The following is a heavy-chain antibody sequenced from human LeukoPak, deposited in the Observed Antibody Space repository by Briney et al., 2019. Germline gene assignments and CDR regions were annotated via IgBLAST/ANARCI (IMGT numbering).Heavy chain of an antibody. CDR3: ARDGGMFWTFDY. J-gene: IGHJ4*02. D-gene: IGHD3/OR15-3a*01. V-gene: IGHV1-46*01. Sequence: ASVKAPCKASGYTFTSYYMHWVRQAPGQGLERMGIINPSGGSTSYAQKFQGRVTITRDTSTSTVYMELSSLRSEDTAVYYCARDGGMFWTFDYWGQGTLVTVSS. CDR2: INPSGGST. CDR1: GYTFTSYY.